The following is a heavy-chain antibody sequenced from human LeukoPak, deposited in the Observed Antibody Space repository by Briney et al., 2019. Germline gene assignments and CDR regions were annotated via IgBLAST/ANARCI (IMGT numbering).Heavy chain of an antibody. V-gene: IGHV4-34*01. D-gene: IGHD3-3*01. J-gene: IGHJ4*02. CDR2: INHSGST. CDR1: GGSFSGYY. Sequence: PSETLSLTCAVHGGSFSGYYWSWIRQPPGKGLEWIGEINHSGSTNYNPSLKSRVTISVDTSKNQFSLKLSSVTAADTAVYYCARGALITIFGVVIMGAQGPYFDYWGQGTLVTVSS. CDR3: ARGALITIFGVVIMGAQGPYFDY.